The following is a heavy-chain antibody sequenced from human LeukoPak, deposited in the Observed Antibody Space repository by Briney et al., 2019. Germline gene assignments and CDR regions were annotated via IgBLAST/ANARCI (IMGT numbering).Heavy chain of an antibody. CDR3: AKDISSKQWLEPFDY. D-gene: IGHD6-19*01. J-gene: IGHJ4*02. CDR2: ISYDGSNK. V-gene: IGHV3-30*18. Sequence: GGSLRLSCAASGFTFSSYGMHWVRQAPGKGLEWVAVISYDGSNKYYADSVKGRFTISRDNSKNTLYLQMNSLRAEDTAVYYCAKDISSKQWLEPFDYWGQGTQVTVSS. CDR1: GFTFSSYG.